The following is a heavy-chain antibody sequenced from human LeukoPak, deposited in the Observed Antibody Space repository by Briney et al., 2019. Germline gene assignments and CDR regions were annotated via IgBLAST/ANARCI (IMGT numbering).Heavy chain of an antibody. CDR3: ARSSIVATIVDY. CDR2: IIPTLGIA. J-gene: IGHJ4*02. D-gene: IGHD5-12*01. CDR1: GGTFSSYA. V-gene: IGHV1-69*04. Sequence: SVKVSCKASGGTFSSYAISWVRQAPGQGLEWMGRIIPTLGIANYAQKFQGRVTITADKSTSTAYMELSSLRSEDTAVYYCARSSIVATIVDYWGQGTLVTVSS.